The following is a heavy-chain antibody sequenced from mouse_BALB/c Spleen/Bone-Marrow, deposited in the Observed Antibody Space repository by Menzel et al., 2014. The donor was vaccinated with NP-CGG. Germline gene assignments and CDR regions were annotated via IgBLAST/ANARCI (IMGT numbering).Heavy chain of an antibody. Sequence: EVKLVESGGGLVQPGGSLRLSCATSGFTFTDYYMSWVRQPPGKALEWLGFIRNKANGYTTEYSASVKGRFTISRDNSQSILYLQMNTLRAEDSATYYCARDMNYYGYYWDFDVWGAGTTVTVSS. CDR3: ARDMNYYGYYWDFDV. V-gene: IGHV7-3*02. D-gene: IGHD1-2*01. CDR1: GFTFTDYY. CDR2: IRNKANGYTT. J-gene: IGHJ1*01.